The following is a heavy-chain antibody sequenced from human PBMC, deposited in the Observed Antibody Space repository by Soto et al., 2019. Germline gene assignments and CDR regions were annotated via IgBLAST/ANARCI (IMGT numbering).Heavy chain of an antibody. CDR2: IYYSGST. D-gene: IGHD2-15*01. Sequence: QVQLQESGPGLVKPSETLSLTCTVSGGSISSYYWSWIRQPPGKGLEWIGYIYYSGSTNYNPSLKSRVTISVATSKKQFSLKLRSVTAADTAVYYCARHGRDCSGGSCYPDAFDIWGQGTMVTVSS. V-gene: IGHV4-59*08. CDR3: ARHGRDCSGGSCYPDAFDI. J-gene: IGHJ3*02. CDR1: GGSISSYY.